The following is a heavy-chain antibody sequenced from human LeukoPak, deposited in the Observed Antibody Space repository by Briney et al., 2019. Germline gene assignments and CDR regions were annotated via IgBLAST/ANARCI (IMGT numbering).Heavy chain of an antibody. V-gene: IGHV4-30-4*01. CDR1: GGSISSGDYY. CDR2: IYYSGST. Sequence: SETLSLTCTVSGGSISSGDYYWSWIRQPPGKGLEWFGYIYYSGSTYYNPSLKSRVTISVDTSKNQFSLKLSSVTAADTAVYYCARAPYYYDSSGFDYWGQGTLVTVSS. D-gene: IGHD3-22*01. J-gene: IGHJ4*02. CDR3: ARAPYYYDSSGFDY.